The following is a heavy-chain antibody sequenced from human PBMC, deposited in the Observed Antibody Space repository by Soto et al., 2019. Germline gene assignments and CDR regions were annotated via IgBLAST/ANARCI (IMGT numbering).Heavy chain of an antibody. Sequence: SVKVSCKASGGTFSSYAISWVRQAPGQGLEWMGGIIPIFGTANYAQKFQGRVTITADKSTSTAYMELSSLRSEDTAVYYCASRAGAAINCFDPWGPGLLVTVSS. CDR2: IIPIFGTA. J-gene: IGHJ5*02. D-gene: IGHD2-2*01. CDR1: GGTFSSYA. V-gene: IGHV1-69*06. CDR3: ASRAGAAINCFDP.